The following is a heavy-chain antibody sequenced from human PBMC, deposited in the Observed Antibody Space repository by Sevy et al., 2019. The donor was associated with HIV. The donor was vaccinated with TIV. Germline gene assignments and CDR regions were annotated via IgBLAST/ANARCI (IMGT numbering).Heavy chain of an antibody. Sequence: GGSLRLACAASGFTFTSDYMHWVRQPPGKGLVWVSHINTDGKIIRYADSVKGRFTTSRDNAKNTLYLQMNSLRAEDTAVYYCARGSRGTFGSWGQGTLVTVSS. CDR2: INTDGKII. D-gene: IGHD1-26*01. CDR1: GFTFTSDY. V-gene: IGHV3-74*01. CDR3: ARGSRGTFGS. J-gene: IGHJ4*02.